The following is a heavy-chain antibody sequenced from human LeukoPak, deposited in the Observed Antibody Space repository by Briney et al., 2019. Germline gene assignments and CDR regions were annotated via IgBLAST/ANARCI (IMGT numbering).Heavy chain of an antibody. CDR1: GFTFSSYA. V-gene: IGHV3-23*01. CDR3: ARDRGNDYFDS. Sequence: GGSLRLSCAASGFTFSSYAMSWVRQAPGKGLEWVSAISGSGGSTYYADSVKGRFTISRDNSKNTVYLQIDSLRVEDTAVYYCARDRGNDYFDSWGQGTLVTVSS. J-gene: IGHJ4*02. CDR2: ISGSGGST.